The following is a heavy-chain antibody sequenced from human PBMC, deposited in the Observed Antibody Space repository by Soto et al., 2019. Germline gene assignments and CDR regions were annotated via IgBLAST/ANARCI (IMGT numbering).Heavy chain of an antibody. CDR3: ATVPTYYYDRNGHANAFDI. J-gene: IGHJ3*02. Sequence: PSETLSLTCTVSGGSINSGDYYWSWIRQPPGKGLEWIGYIYYSGSTYHNPSLKSRINISLDTSKNQFSLRLNSVTVADTAVYYCATVPTYYYDRNGHANAFDIWGPGTMVTVSS. CDR1: GGSINSGDYY. CDR2: IYYSGST. D-gene: IGHD3-22*01. V-gene: IGHV4-30-4*01.